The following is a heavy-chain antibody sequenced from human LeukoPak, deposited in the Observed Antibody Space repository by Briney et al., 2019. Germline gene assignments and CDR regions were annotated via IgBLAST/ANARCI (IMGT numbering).Heavy chain of an antibody. J-gene: IGHJ4*02. Sequence: PGGSLRLSCAASGFTFNTYAMTWVRQAPGKGLEWVSGISGSGNTTFYTDSVKGRFTVSRDNSKNTLYLQMNSLRAEDAAVYYCAKVRANRFASFDYWGQGTLVTVSS. D-gene: IGHD1/OR15-1a*01. CDR1: GFTFNTYA. CDR2: ISGSGNTT. V-gene: IGHV3-23*01. CDR3: AKVRANRFASFDY.